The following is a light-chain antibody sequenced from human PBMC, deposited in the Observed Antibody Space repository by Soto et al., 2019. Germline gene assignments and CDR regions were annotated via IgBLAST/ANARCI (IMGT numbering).Light chain of an antibody. Sequence: ENVLTQSPGTLSLSPGERATLSCRASQSVISSYLAWYQQKPGQAPRLLIYSTSTRATGIPDRFSGSGSGTDFTFTISRLEPEDFAVYYCQQYGSSLWTFGQGTKVEIK. CDR3: QQYGSSLWT. CDR1: QSVISSY. V-gene: IGKV3-20*01. J-gene: IGKJ1*01. CDR2: STS.